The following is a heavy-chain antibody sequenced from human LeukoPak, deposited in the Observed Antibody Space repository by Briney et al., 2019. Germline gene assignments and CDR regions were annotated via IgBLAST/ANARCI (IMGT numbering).Heavy chain of an antibody. D-gene: IGHD6-13*01. V-gene: IGHV3-53*01. J-gene: IGHJ4*02. CDR2: IYSGGST. CDR3: ARDGIAAAGGNY. Sequence: GGSLRLSCAASGFTFSSYGMHWVRQAPGKGLEWVSVIYSGGSTYYADSVKGRFTISRDSSKNTLYLQMNSLRAEDTAVYYCARDGIAAAGGNYWGQGTLVTVSS. CDR1: GFTFSSYG.